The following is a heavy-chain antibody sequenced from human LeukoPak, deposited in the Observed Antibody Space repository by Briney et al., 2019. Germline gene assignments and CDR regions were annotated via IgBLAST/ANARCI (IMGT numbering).Heavy chain of an antibody. D-gene: IGHD3-10*01. V-gene: IGHV3-15*01. CDR2: IKSKTDGGTT. Sequence: PGGSLRLSCAASGFTFSNAWMSWVRQAPGKGVEWVGRIKSKTDGGTTDYAAPVKGRFTISRDDSKNTQYLQVNSLKTEDTALYYCSTDDFYGSGSMGGYFDYWGQGTLVTVSS. CDR3: STDDFYGSGSMGGYFDY. CDR1: GFTFSNAW. J-gene: IGHJ4*02.